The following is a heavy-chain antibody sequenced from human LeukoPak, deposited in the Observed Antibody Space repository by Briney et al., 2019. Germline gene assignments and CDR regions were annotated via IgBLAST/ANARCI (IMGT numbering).Heavy chain of an antibody. CDR2: INPNSGGT. D-gene: IGHD1-7*01. CDR1: GYTFTGYY. Sequence: ASVKVSCKASGYTFTGYYMHWVRQAPGQGLEWMGWINPNSGGTNYAQKFQGRVTMTRDTSISTAYMELSRLRSDDTAVYYRARRGITGTTGDFDYWGQGTLVTVSS. CDR3: ARRGITGTTGDFDY. V-gene: IGHV1-2*02. J-gene: IGHJ4*02.